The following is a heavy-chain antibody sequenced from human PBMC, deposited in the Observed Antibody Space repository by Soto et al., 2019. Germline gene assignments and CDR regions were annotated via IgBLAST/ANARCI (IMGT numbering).Heavy chain of an antibody. Sequence: ASVKVSCKASGYSFTDYHIHWVRQAPGQGLEWLGRINPESGGTSTAQKFQGWVTMTTDTSISTASMELTRLTSDDTAIYYCARGDSTDCSNGVCSFFYNHDMDVWGQGTTVTVSS. J-gene: IGHJ6*02. D-gene: IGHD2-8*01. CDR3: ARGDSTDCSNGVCSFFYNHDMDV. CDR2: INPESGGT. CDR1: GYSFTDYH. V-gene: IGHV1-2*04.